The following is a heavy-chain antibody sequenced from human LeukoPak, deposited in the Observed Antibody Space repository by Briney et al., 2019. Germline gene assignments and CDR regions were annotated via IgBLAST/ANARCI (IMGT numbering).Heavy chain of an antibody. CDR2: ISSSGSTI. Sequence: GGSLRPSCAASGFTFSDYYMSWIRQAPGKGLEWVSYISSSGSTIYYADSVKGRFTISRDNAKNSLYLQMNSLRAEDTAVYYCARGDYYGSGSYYPTPDYWGQGTLVTVSS. J-gene: IGHJ4*02. D-gene: IGHD3-10*01. CDR1: GFTFSDYY. CDR3: ARGDYYGSGSYYPTPDY. V-gene: IGHV3-11*01.